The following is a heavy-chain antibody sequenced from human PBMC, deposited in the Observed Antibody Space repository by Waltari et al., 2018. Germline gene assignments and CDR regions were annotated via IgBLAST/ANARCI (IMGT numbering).Heavy chain of an antibody. CDR3: AQIGGNPVEYYFDY. V-gene: IGHV3-48*01. CDR2: ISSSSSTI. Sequence: VQLQESGPGLVKPSETLSLTCTVSGGALSRSTYYWGWIRQPQGKGLEWVSYISSSSSTIYYADSVKGRFTISRDNAKNSLYLQMNSLRAEDTAVYYCAQIGGNPVEYYFDYWGQGTLVTVSS. D-gene: IGHD2-15*01. J-gene: IGHJ4*02. CDR1: GGALSRSTYY.